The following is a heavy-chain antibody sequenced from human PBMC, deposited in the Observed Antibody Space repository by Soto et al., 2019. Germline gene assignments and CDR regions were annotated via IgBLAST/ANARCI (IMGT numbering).Heavy chain of an antibody. J-gene: IGHJ4*02. Sequence: EVQLLESGGGLVQPGGSLRLACAASGFSFNSYAMVCVRQAPGKGLEWVSVISARGRGSYFADAVKRRFTISRDNSKNVLSLEMNNLRAEDTATYSCAKCSVEYSASVDKWGQGTLVLVSS. D-gene: IGHD5-12*01. V-gene: IGHV3-23*01. CDR1: GFSFNSYA. CDR2: ISARGRGS. CDR3: AKCSVEYSASVDK.